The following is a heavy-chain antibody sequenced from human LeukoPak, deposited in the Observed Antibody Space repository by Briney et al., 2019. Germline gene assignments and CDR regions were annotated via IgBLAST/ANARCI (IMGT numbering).Heavy chain of an antibody. CDR2: IKSKTDGGTT. CDR1: GFTFSNAG. J-gene: IGHJ4*02. V-gene: IGHV3-15*01. Sequence: GGSLRLSCAASGFTFSNAGMSWVRQAPGKGLEWVGRIKSKTDGGTTDYAAPVKGRFTISRDDSKNTLYLQMNSLKTEDTAVYYCTTDPYQLLFGFSGYWGQGTLVTVSS. CDR3: TTDPYQLLFGFSGY. D-gene: IGHD2-2*01.